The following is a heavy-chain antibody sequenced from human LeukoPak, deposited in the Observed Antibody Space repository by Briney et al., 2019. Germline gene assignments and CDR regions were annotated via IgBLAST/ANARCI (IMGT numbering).Heavy chain of an antibody. V-gene: IGHV3-7*01. CDR1: GFTFSSYW. Sequence: GGSLRLSCAASGFTFSSYWMSWVRQAPGKGLEWVANIKQDGSEKYYVGSVKGRFTISRDNAKNSLYLQMNSLRTDDTYVYYCARRGRYPDYWGQGTLVIVSS. CDR2: IKQDGSEK. J-gene: IGHJ4*02. CDR3: ARRGRYPDY. D-gene: IGHD1-26*01.